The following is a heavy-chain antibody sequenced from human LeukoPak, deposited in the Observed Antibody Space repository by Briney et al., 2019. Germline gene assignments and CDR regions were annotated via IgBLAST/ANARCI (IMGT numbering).Heavy chain of an antibody. V-gene: IGHV2-5*01. Sequence: SGPTLVKPTQTLTLTCTFSGFSLSTSGVGVGWIRQPPGKALEWLALIYWNDDKRYSPSLKSRLTITKDTSKNQVVLTMTNMDPVDTATYYCAHRTMVRGVTLWFDPWGQGTLVTVSS. D-gene: IGHD3-10*01. CDR3: AHRTMVRGVTLWFDP. CDR1: GFSLSTSGVG. J-gene: IGHJ5*02. CDR2: IYWNDDK.